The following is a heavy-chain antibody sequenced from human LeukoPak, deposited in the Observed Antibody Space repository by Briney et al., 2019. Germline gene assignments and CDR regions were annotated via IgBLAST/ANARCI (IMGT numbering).Heavy chain of an antibody. V-gene: IGHV3-23*01. J-gene: IGHJ4*02. Sequence: GGTLRLSCAASGFTFSDYGVSWVRQAPGKGPEWVSAICYGGDVTSYADSVKGRFTISRDNSKSTLFLQMNSLRAEDTALYYCAKRTGGTYGEFDFWGQGTLVTVSS. CDR3: AKRTGGTYGEFDF. CDR2: ICYGGDVT. CDR1: GFTFSDYG. D-gene: IGHD1-26*01.